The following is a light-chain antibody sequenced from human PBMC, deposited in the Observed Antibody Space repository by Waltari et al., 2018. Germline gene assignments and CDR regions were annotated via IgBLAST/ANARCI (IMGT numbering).Light chain of an antibody. CDR1: SSHVGGYNY. CDR2: DVS. J-gene: IGLJ2*01. CDR3: SSYTSSSTPYVV. V-gene: IGLV2-14*01. Sequence: QSALTQPASVSGSPGQSITISCTGTSSHVGGYNYVSWYQQHPGKAPKLMIYDVSKRPSGVSNRFSGSKSGNTGSLTISGLQAEDEADYYCSSYTSSSTPYVVFGGGTKLTVL.